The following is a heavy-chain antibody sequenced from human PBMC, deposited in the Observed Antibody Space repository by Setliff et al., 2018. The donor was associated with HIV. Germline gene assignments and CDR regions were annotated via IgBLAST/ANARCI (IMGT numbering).Heavy chain of an antibody. CDR3: ARPRGNDYAGSGFDN. J-gene: IGHJ4*02. V-gene: IGHV5-51*01. CDR1: GYNFVDYS. CDR2: IYPVDSET. D-gene: IGHD2-2*01. Sequence: GESLKISCQGSGYNFVDYSIAWVRQVPGKGLEWMGIIYPVDSETRYSPSFQGQVTISADKSINTAYLQWTTLKASGSAMYYCARPRGNDYAGSGFDNWGQGTLVTVSS.